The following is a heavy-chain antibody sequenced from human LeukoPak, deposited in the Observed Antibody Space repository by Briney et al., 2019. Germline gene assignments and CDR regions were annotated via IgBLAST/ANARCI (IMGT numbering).Heavy chain of an antibody. D-gene: IGHD1-26*01. V-gene: IGHV3-33*01. CDR2: IWYDGSNK. Sequence: GGSLRLSCAASGFTFSNSGMHWVRQAPGKGLEWVAVIWYDGSNKYYADSVKGRFTISRDNSKNTLYLQMNSLRAEDTAVYYCAAYSGSSPGGDYWGQGTLVTVSS. J-gene: IGHJ4*02. CDR3: AAYSGSSPGGDY. CDR1: GFTFSNSG.